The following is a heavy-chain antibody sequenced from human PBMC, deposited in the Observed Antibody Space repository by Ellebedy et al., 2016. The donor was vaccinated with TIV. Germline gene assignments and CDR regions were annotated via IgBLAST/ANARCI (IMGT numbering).Heavy chain of an antibody. J-gene: IGHJ4*02. CDR2: VSINENDK. Sequence: PGGSLRLSCGGSGFIFTNYNLHWVRQAPGKGLEWLAVVSINENDKHYADYVKGRFTISRANSKNTLYLQMNSLSAEDTAVYFCARDGRNNDGFSGLLDYWGLGTLVIVSS. V-gene: IGHV3-30-3*01. D-gene: IGHD1/OR15-1a*01. CDR3: ARDGRNNDGFSGLLDY. CDR1: GFIFTNYN.